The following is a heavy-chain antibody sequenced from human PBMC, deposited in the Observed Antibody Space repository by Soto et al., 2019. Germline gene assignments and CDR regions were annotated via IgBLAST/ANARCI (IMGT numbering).Heavy chain of an antibody. Sequence: SVKVSCKASGGTFSSYAISWVRQAPGQGLEWMGGIIPIFGTANYAQKFQGRVTITADESTSTAYMELSSLRSEDTAVYYCARTQTDYYDSSGYYFVHWFDPWGQGTLVTVSS. CDR1: GGTFSSYA. J-gene: IGHJ5*02. CDR2: IIPIFGTA. D-gene: IGHD3-22*01. V-gene: IGHV1-69*13. CDR3: ARTQTDYYDSSGYYFVHWFDP.